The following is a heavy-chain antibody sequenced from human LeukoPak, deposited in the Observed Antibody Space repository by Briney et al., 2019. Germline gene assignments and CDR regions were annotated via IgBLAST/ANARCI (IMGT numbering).Heavy chain of an antibody. CDR3: AKDISAGYSGYDSLDYYGMDV. CDR2: ISWNSGSI. D-gene: IGHD5-12*01. J-gene: IGHJ6*02. V-gene: IGHV3-9*01. Sequence: PGGSLRLSCAASGFTFDDYAMHWVRQAPGKGLEWVSGISWNSGSIGYADSVKGRFTISRDNAKSSLYLQMNSLRAEDTALYYCAKDISAGYSGYDSLDYYGMDVWGQGTTVTVSS. CDR1: GFTFDDYA.